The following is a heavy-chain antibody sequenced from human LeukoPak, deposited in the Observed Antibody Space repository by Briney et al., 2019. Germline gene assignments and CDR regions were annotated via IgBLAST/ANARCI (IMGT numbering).Heavy chain of an antibody. V-gene: IGHV1-8*01. CDR1: GYTFTSYD. Sequence: ASVKVPCKASGYTFTSYDINWVRQATGQGLEWMGWMNPNSGNTGYAQKFQGRVTMTRNTSISTAYMELSSLRAEDTAVYYCAKEIWPTVTIPGRTYFDYWGQGALVTVSS. CDR2: MNPNSGNT. CDR3: AKEIWPTVTIPGRTYFDY. J-gene: IGHJ4*02. D-gene: IGHD4-17*01.